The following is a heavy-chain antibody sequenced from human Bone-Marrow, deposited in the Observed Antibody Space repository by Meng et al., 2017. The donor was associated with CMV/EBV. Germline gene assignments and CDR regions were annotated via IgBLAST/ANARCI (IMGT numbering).Heavy chain of an antibody. V-gene: IGHV3-7*01. Sequence: GESLKISCAASGFTFSSYWMSWVRQAPGKGLEWVANIKQDGSEKYYVDSVKGRFTISRDNAKNSLYLQMNSLRAEDMAVYYCARDLNYYDSSGSPLGYWGQGTLVTVSS. J-gene: IGHJ4*02. D-gene: IGHD3-22*01. CDR3: ARDLNYYDSSGSPLGY. CDR1: GFTFSSYW. CDR2: IKQDGSEK.